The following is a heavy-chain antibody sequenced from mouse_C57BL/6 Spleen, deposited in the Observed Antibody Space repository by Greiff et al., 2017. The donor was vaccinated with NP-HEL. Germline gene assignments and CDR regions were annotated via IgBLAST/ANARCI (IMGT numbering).Heavy chain of an antibody. Sequence: EVQLQQSGPALVKPGASVKMSCKASGYTFTDYYMNWVKQSHGKSLEWIGIINPNNGGTSYNQKFKGKATLTVDKSSNTAYTELNSLTSEDSAVYYCARDGSNWYYFDYWGQGTTLTVSS. D-gene: IGHD1-1*01. CDR1: GYTFTDYY. J-gene: IGHJ2*01. CDR3: ARDGSNWYYFDY. V-gene: IGHV1-19*01. CDR2: INPNNGGT.